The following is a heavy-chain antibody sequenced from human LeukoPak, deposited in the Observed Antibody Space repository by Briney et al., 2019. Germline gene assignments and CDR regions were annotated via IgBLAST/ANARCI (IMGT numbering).Heavy chain of an antibody. Sequence: PGGSLRLSCAASGFTFSSYWMHWVRQAPGKGLVWVSRVNTDGSSTTYANSVKGRFTISRDNAKNTLYLQMNTLRAEDTAVYYCTRAPQGDWFDPWGQGTLVTVSS. CDR1: GFTFSSYW. CDR3: TRAPQGDWFDP. CDR2: VNTDGSST. V-gene: IGHV3-74*03. J-gene: IGHJ5*02.